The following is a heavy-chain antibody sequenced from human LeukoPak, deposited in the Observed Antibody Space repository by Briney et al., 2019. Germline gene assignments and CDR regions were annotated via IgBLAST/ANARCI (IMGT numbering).Heavy chain of an antibody. CDR1: GGYISGED. CDR3: ARRNYFDI. Sequence: TSETLSLTCTVSGGYISGEDRNWIRQPPGKGLEWIGYIYYSGNTNYNPSLKSPVTISVDTSKNQFSLKLSSVTAADTAVYYCARRNYFDIWGQGTMVTVSS. V-gene: IGHV4-59*08. J-gene: IGHJ3*02. CDR2: IYYSGNT. D-gene: IGHD5-24*01.